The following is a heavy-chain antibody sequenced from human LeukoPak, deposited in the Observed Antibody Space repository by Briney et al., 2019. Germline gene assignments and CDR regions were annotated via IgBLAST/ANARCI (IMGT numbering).Heavy chain of an antibody. V-gene: IGHV4-59*01. D-gene: IGHD5-24*01. Sequence: SETLSLTCTGSGGSISNYYWSWIRQPPGKGLEWIGYVYYSGSTNYNPSLKSRVTISVDTSKNQFSLRLSSVTAADTAVYYCTRERRDGYKVYFDYWGQGTLVTVSS. CDR1: GGSISNYY. CDR2: VYYSGST. J-gene: IGHJ4*02. CDR3: TRERRDGYKVYFDY.